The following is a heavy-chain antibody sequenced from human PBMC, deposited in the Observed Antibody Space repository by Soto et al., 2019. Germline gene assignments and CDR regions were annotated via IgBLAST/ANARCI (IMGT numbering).Heavy chain of an antibody. D-gene: IGHD3-22*01. CDR3: AKERTSSGYFDY. Sequence: GGSLRLSCVASGFSFRGYAMSWVRQAPGKGLEWVSAISDSGGRTYYADSVKGRFTISRDNSKNTLYLQMNSQRAEDTAVYYCAKERTSSGYFDYWGQGTLVTVSS. J-gene: IGHJ4*02. V-gene: IGHV3-23*01. CDR1: GFSFRGYA. CDR2: ISDSGGRT.